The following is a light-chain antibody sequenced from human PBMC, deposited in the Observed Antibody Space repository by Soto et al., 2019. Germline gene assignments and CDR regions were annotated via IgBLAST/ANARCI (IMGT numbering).Light chain of an antibody. V-gene: IGKV4-1*01. CDR2: WAS. CDR1: QSVLYSSNNKNY. Sequence: DIVMTQSPDSLAVSLGERATINCKSSQSVLYSSNNKNYLAWYQQKPGQPPKLLIYWASTRESGVPDRFSGSGSGTDFTLTIGSLQAEDVEVYYCQQYYSTPRTFSQGTKVEIK. CDR3: QQYYSTPRT. J-gene: IGKJ1*01.